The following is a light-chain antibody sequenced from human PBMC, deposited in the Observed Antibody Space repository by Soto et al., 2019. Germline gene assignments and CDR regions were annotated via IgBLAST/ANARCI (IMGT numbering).Light chain of an antibody. V-gene: IGLV2-8*01. CDR2: EVS. CDR1: SSDVGGYNY. Sequence: QSVLTQPPSASGSPGQSVTISCTGTSSDVGGYNYVSWYQQHPGKAPKLMIYEVSQRPSGVPDRFSGSKSGNTASLTVSGVQAEDEVVYYGSSYAGSTPYFFGTGTKVTAL. CDR3: SSYAGSTPYF. J-gene: IGLJ1*01.